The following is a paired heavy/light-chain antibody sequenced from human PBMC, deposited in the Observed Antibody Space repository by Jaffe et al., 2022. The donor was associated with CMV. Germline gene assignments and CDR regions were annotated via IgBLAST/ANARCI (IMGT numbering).Light chain of an antibody. Sequence: SSELTQDPAVSVALGQTVRITCQGDSLRSYFANWYQQKPGQAPVLVIYGKNNRPSGIPDRFSGSRSGNTASLIITGAQAEDEADYYCNSRDSNDNDVIFGGGTKLTVL. J-gene: IGLJ2*01. CDR3: NSRDSNDNDVI. V-gene: IGLV3-19*01. CDR2: GKN. CDR1: SLRSYF.
Heavy chain of an antibody. D-gene: IGHD2-15*01. CDR1: GYSFTNYW. CDR3: ALPATANYGMDV. Sequence: EVQLVQSGAEVKKPGESLKISCKGSGYSFTNYWIGWVRQMPGKGLEWMGIIYPGDSDTRYSPSFQGQVTISADKSISTAYLQWSSLKASDTAMYYCALPATANYGMDVWGQGTTVTVSS. V-gene: IGHV5-51*01. J-gene: IGHJ6*02. CDR2: IYPGDSDT.